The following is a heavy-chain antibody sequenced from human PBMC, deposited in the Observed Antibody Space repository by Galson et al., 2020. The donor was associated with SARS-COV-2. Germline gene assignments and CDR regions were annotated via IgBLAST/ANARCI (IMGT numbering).Heavy chain of an antibody. CDR3: AKVATVTRTPYYYYMDV. D-gene: IGHD4-4*01. CDR2: ISGSGGST. Sequence: GGSLRLSCAASRFTFSSYAMSWVRQAPGKGLEWVSAISGSGGSTYYADSVKGRFTISRDNSKNTLYLQMNSLRAEDTAVYYCAKVATVTRTPYYYYMDVWGKGTTVTVSS. J-gene: IGHJ6*03. CDR1: RFTFSSYA. V-gene: IGHV3-23*01.